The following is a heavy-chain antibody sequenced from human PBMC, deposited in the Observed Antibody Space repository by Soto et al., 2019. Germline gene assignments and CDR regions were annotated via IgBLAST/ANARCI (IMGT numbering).Heavy chain of an antibody. J-gene: IGHJ5*02. CDR1: GGSFSGYY. Sequence: SETLSLTCAVYGGSFSGYYWSWIRQAPGKGLQWVAEINDSGSTSYNPSLKSRVTISVDTSKNQFSLKLSSVTAADTAVYYCARSAIFGVVTGGWFDPWGQGTLVTVSS. D-gene: IGHD3-3*01. CDR3: ARSAIFGVVTGGWFDP. V-gene: IGHV4-34*09. CDR2: INDSGST.